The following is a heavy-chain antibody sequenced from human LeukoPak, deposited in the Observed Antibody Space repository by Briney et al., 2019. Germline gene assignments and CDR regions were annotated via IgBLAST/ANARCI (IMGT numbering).Heavy chain of an antibody. CDR3: AKTPARYYCSSTSCYPDY. CDR2: ISGSGGST. D-gene: IGHD2-2*01. Sequence: PGGSLRLSCAASGFTFSSYAMSWVRQAPGKGLEWVSAISGSGGSTYYADSVKGRFTISRDNSKNTLYLQMNSLRAEDTAVYYYAKTPARYYCSSTSCYPDYWGQGTLVTVSS. CDR1: GFTFSSYA. V-gene: IGHV3-23*01. J-gene: IGHJ4*02.